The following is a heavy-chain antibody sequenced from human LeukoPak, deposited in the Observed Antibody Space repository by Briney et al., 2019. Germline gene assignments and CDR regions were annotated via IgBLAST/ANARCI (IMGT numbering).Heavy chain of an antibody. CDR2: ISYDGSNK. CDR3: ARDIHCSSTSCYGAFDI. V-gene: IGHV3-30*04. CDR1: GFTFSSYA. D-gene: IGHD2-2*01. J-gene: IGHJ3*02. Sequence: PGRSLRLSCAASGFTFSSYAMHWVRQAPGKGLEWVAVISYDGSNKYYADSVKGRFTISRDNSKNTLYLQMNSLRAEDTAVYYWARDIHCSSTSCYGAFDIWGQGTMVTVSP.